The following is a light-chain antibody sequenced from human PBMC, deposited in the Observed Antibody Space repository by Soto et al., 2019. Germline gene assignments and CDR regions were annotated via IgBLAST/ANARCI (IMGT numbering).Light chain of an antibody. CDR2: GAS. J-gene: IGKJ2*01. CDR3: QQYGSSPMYT. CDR1: QSVSSSY. Sequence: DIVLTQSPGTLSLSPGERATLSCRASQSVSSSYLAWYQQKPGQAPRLLIYGASSRANGIPDRFSGSGSGTDFTLTISRLEPEDFAVYYCQQYGSSPMYTFGQGTKREIK. V-gene: IGKV3-20*01.